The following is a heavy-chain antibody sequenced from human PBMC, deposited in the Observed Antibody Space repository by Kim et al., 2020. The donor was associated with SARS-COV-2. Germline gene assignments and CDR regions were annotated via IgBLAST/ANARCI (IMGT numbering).Heavy chain of an antibody. CDR1: GFTFSSYE. D-gene: IGHD1-20*01. V-gene: IGHV3-48*03. J-gene: IGHJ4*02. Sequence: LSLTCAASGFTFSSYEMNWVRQAPGKGLEWVSYISSSGSTIYYADSVKGRFTISRDNAKNSLYLQMNSLRAEDTAVYYCARSDPYNGKTFNYWGQGTLVTVSS. CDR3: ARSDPYNGKTFNY. CDR2: ISSSGSTI.